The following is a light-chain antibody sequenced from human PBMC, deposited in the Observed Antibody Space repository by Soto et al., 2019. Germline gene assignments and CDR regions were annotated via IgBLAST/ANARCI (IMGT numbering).Light chain of an antibody. Sequence: EIVLTQSPATLSLSPGERATLSCRASQSVSSYLAWYQQKPGQAPRLLIYDASNRATGIPARFSGSGSGTDFILTISSLEPEDFAVYYCQQRSNWLLFTFGPGTKVDIK. CDR3: QQRSNWLLFT. CDR2: DAS. J-gene: IGKJ3*01. V-gene: IGKV3-11*01. CDR1: QSVSSY.